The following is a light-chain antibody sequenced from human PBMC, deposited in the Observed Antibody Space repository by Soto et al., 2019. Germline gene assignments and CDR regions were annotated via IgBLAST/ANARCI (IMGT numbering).Light chain of an antibody. CDR1: QSALSSSNSKNY. Sequence: DIVLTQSPDSLAVSLGERATINCKSSQSALSSSNSKNYLVWYQQKPGQPPKLLIYWASTRESGVPDRFSGSGSGTDFTLTISSLQAEDVAVYYCQQYYSTPWTFAQGTKVEIK. CDR3: QQYYSTPWT. V-gene: IGKV4-1*01. J-gene: IGKJ1*01. CDR2: WAS.